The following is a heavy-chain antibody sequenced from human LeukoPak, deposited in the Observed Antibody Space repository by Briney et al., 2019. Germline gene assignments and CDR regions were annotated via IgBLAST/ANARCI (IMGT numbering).Heavy chain of an antibody. CDR2: IYYSGIT. V-gene: IGHV4-39*07. CDR1: GGSISSSGYY. J-gene: IGHJ6*03. Sequence: SETLSLTCTVSGGSISSSGYYWGWIRQSPGEGLEWIGNIYYSGITYYSPSLKSRVTISVDTSKNQFSLKVNSVTAADAAVYYCARGDCSSTICYSPMDVWGKGTTVTVSS. CDR3: ARGDCSSTICYSPMDV. D-gene: IGHD2-2*01.